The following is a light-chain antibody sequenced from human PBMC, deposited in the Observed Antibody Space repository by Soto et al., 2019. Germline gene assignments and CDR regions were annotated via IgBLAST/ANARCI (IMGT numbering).Light chain of an antibody. J-gene: IGKJ1*01. CDR1: QNISSY. V-gene: IGKV3-11*01. CDR3: QQRSHWPRT. CDR2: DVS. Sequence: IVLIQSPPTLYLNTGKRATLSCRASQNISSYLMWYQQKPGQAPRLLIYDVSNRATGIPARFSGSGSGTDFSLTISSLEPEDFAVYYCQQRSHWPRTFGQGTKVDIK.